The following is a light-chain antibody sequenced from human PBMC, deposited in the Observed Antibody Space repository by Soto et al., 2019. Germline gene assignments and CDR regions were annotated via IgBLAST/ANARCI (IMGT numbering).Light chain of an antibody. V-gene: IGKV3D-20*02. CDR3: QQRSNWPTIT. CDR2: AAS. J-gene: IGKJ5*01. CDR1: QSVSSSF. Sequence: EVVLTQSPGTLSLSPGERATLSCRASQSVSSSFLAWYQQKPGQAPRLVIHAASTGATGIPARFSGSGSGTDFTLTISSLETEDFAAYYCQQRSNWPTITFGQGTRLEIK.